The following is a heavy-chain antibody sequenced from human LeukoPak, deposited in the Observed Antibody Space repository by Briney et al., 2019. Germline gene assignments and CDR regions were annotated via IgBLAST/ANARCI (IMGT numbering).Heavy chain of an antibody. D-gene: IGHD3-22*01. CDR1: GGSISSSSYY. J-gene: IGHJ4*02. V-gene: IGHV4-39*07. Sequence: PSETLSLTCTVSGGSISSSSYYWGWIRQPPGKGLEWIGSIYYSGSTYYNPSLKSRVTISVDTSKNQFSLQLNSVTPEDTAVYYCARVDHDSSGYSFDYWGQGTLVTVSS. CDR3: ARVDHDSSGYSFDY. CDR2: IYYSGST.